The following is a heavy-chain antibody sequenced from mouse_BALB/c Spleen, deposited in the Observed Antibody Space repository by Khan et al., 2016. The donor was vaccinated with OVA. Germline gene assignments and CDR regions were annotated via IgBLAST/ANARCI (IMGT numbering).Heavy chain of an antibody. V-gene: IGHV1-20*02. CDR2: INPHVGET. CDR1: GYSFTGYC. D-gene: IGHD1-1*01. J-gene: IGHJ2*01. CDR3: ARIYGSVFDY. Sequence: VQLQQPGPELVKPGASVKISCKAPGYSFTGYCMNWVMQSHGKGLEWIGRINPHVGETFYNAKFKGKATLTVDASSSTAYMELRSLASEDSAVYYCARIYGSVFDYWGQGTTLTVSS.